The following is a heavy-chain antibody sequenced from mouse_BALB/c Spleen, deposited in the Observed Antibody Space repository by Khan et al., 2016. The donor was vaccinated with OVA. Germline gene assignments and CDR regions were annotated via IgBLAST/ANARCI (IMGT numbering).Heavy chain of an antibody. V-gene: IGHV1-61*01. CDR3: ARREKYGYDPSWFAY. Sequence: VQLQQSGAELVRPGASVKLSCKASGYTFTSYWMNWVKQRPGHGLEWIGRIDPSDSETHYNQIFKDKATLTVDTSSTTAYVQLSSLTSEDSAVYYCARREKYGYDPSWFAYWGQGTLVTVSA. CDR1: GYTFTSYW. J-gene: IGHJ3*01. CDR2: IDPSDSET. D-gene: IGHD2-2*01.